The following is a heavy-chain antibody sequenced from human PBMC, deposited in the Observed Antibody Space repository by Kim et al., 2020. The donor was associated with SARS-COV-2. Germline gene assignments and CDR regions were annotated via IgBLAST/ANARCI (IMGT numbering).Heavy chain of an antibody. J-gene: IGHJ5*02. D-gene: IGHD6-13*01. CDR3: ARDRRIAAAGTNWFDP. Sequence: LKSRVTISVDTSKNQFSRKLSSVTAADTAVYYCARDRRIAAAGTNWFDPWGQGTLVTVSS. V-gene: IGHV4-59*01.